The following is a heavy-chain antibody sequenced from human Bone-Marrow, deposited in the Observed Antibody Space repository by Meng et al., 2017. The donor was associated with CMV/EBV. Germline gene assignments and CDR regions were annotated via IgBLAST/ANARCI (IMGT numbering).Heavy chain of an antibody. V-gene: IGHV4-59*01. CDR1: GGSISSYY. CDR2: IYYSGST. CDR3: ARSHYYDFWSDLDA. Sequence: SETLSLTCTVSGGSISSYYWSWIRQPPGKGLEWIGYIYYSGSTNYNPSLKSRVTISVDTSKNQFSLKLSSVTAADTAVYYCARSHYYDFWSDLDAWGQGTLVTVSS. D-gene: IGHD3-3*01. J-gene: IGHJ5*02.